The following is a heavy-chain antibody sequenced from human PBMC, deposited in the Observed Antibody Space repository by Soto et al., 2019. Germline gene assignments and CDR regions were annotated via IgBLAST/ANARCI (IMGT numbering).Heavy chain of an antibody. D-gene: IGHD3-10*01. Sequence: EVQLLESGGGLVQPGGSLRLSCTASGFTFSSYAMSWVRQAPGKGLEWVSTISVRGSTYYADSVKGRFIISRDNSKNTLYLEMNSLRAEDTAVFYCAKDGYDYGSGTYFNGLSYFDYWGQGTLVTVSS. CDR2: ISVRGST. CDR1: GFTFSSYA. V-gene: IGHV3-23*01. CDR3: AKDGYDYGSGTYFNGLSYFDY. J-gene: IGHJ4*02.